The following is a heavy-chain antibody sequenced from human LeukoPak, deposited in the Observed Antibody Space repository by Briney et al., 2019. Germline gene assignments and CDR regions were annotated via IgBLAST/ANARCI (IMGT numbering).Heavy chain of an antibody. CDR3: AIVNIVSTREPPEY. Sequence: ASVKVPCQASGYTLRDYYIHWLRQAPGQGLAWMEWIKPNNGGPNYAHKFQDRVTKTRDTSISPAHMELSRLRADDTVVYYCAIVNIVSTREPPEYWGQGTLVTVSS. D-gene: IGHD5/OR15-5a*01. CDR1: GYTLRDYY. CDR2: IKPNNGGP. V-gene: IGHV1-2*02. J-gene: IGHJ4*02.